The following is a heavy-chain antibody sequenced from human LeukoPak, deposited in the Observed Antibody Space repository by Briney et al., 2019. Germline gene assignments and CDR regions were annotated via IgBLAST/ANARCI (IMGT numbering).Heavy chain of an antibody. CDR3: AAGLYSSSSGSYYMDV. J-gene: IGHJ6*03. D-gene: IGHD6-6*01. CDR1: GGSFSGYY. CDR2: INHSGST. V-gene: IGHV4-34*01. Sequence: PSETLSLTCAVYGGSFSGYYWSWIRQPPGKGLEWIGEINHSGSTNYNPSLKSRVTISVDASKNQFSLKLSSVTAADTAVYYCAAGLYSSSSGSYYMDVWGKGTTVTVSS.